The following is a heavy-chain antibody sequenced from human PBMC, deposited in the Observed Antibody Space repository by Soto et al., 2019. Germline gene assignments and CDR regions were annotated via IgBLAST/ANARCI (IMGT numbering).Heavy chain of an antibody. CDR3: ARLPLVRGLPA. V-gene: IGHV4-39*01. CDR2: IYYGGTT. J-gene: IGHJ5*02. D-gene: IGHD3-10*01. Sequence: QLHLQESGPGRVKPSETLSLMCSVSGGSISPSGNYWGWVRQAPEKGLEWIGSIYYGGTTNYNPSLKRRVTISVDTSKNQFSLKLTSVTAADTAVYYCARLPLVRGLPAWGQGTLVTVSS. CDR1: GGSISPSGNY.